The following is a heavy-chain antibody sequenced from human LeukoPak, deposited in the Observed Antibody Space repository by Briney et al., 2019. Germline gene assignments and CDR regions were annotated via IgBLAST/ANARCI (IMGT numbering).Heavy chain of an antibody. CDR3: AKDLHYGDGRWEFDP. CDR2: MTGGGTT. V-gene: IGHV3-23*01. D-gene: IGHD4-17*01. Sequence: GGSLRLSCAASGFSSSTYAMAYVRQAPGKGLQWVSGMTGGGTTYYADSVKGRFTISRDNSKNTVYLQMNSLRVEDTAIYYSAKDLHYGDGRWEFDPWGQGTLVTVSS. J-gene: IGHJ5*02. CDR1: GFSSSTYA.